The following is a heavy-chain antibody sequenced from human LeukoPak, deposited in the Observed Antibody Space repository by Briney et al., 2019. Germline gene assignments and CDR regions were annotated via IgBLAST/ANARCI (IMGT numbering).Heavy chain of an antibody. CDR3: ARDLGQYYDTSDNWFDP. J-gene: IGHJ5*02. CDR2: INSDGINT. CDR1: GFTFSNYW. V-gene: IGHV3-74*01. Sequence: GGSLRLSFAASGFTFSNYWMHWVRQAPGKGLVWVSRINSDGINTSYADSVKGRFTISRDNAKNTLNLQMNSLRAEDTAVYYCARDLGQYYDTSDNWFDPWGQGTLVTVSS. D-gene: IGHD3-22*01.